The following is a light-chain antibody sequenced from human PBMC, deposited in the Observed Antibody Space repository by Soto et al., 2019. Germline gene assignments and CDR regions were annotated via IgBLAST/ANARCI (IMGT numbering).Light chain of an antibody. J-gene: IGKJ1*01. CDR1: QSISSY. CDR2: DAS. V-gene: IGKV3-20*01. CDR3: QQYGSSGT. Sequence: EIVLTQSPDTLSLSPGDRATLSCRASQSISSYLAWYQQRPGQSPRLLIYDASNRATGIPARFSGSGSGTDFTLTISRLEPEDFAVYYCQQYGSSGTFGQGTKVDIK.